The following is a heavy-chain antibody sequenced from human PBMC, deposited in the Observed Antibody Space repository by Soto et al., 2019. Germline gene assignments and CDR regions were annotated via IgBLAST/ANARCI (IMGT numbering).Heavy chain of an antibody. J-gene: IGHJ6*02. CDR3: ARNESSNIYGMDV. D-gene: IGHD6-6*01. Sequence: EVQLVESGGGLVKPGGSLRLSCAASGFTFSSYSMNWVRQAPGKGLEWVSSISSSSFSINYADSGKGRFSISRDNAQNSLHLQMNNLRAEDTAVYYCARNESSNIYGMDVWGQGTTVTVSS. CDR2: ISSSSFSI. V-gene: IGHV3-21*02. CDR1: GFTFSSYS.